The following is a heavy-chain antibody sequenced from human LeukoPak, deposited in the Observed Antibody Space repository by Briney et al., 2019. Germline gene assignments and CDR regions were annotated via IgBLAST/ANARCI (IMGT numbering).Heavy chain of an antibody. CDR1: GFTFSSYS. D-gene: IGHD6-19*01. J-gene: IGHJ6*02. CDR3: ARGGGWDAYYYYGMDV. Sequence: GGSLRLSCAASGFTFSSYSMNWVRQAPGKGLEWVSSISSTSAYIYYADSVKGRFAISRDNAKDSLYLQMNSLRAEDTAVYYCARGGGWDAYYYYGMDVWGQGTTVTVSS. V-gene: IGHV3-21*01. CDR2: ISSTSAYI.